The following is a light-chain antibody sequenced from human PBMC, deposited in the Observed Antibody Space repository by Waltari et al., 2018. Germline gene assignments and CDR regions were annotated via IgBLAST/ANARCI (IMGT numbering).Light chain of an antibody. Sequence: SYVLTQPPSVSVAPGETARITCGGNNIGTKSVHWYQQKPGQAPVPVISYDSDRRSGIPERISGSNSGNTATLTISRVEAGDEAEYFCQVWDANNDPGVFGTGTEVTVL. CDR2: YDS. V-gene: IGLV3-21*04. CDR3: QVWDANNDPGV. J-gene: IGLJ1*01. CDR1: NIGTKS.